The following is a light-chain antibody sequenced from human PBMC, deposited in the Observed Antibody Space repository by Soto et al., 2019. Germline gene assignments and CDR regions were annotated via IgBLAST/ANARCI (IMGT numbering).Light chain of an antibody. Sequence: EIVLTQSPATLSLSPGDRATLSCRASKSVGKYLAWYQQKPGQLPRLLIYDVSNRATGIPARFSGSGSGTDFTLTISSLEPEDFAVYYCQQRSNWPRTFGQGTKVDIK. CDR1: KSVGKY. J-gene: IGKJ1*01. CDR2: DVS. CDR3: QQRSNWPRT. V-gene: IGKV3-11*01.